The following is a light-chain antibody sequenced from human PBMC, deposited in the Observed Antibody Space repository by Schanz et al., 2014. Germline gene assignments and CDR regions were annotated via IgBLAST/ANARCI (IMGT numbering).Light chain of an antibody. CDR1: SSDVGGYNY. CDR2: DVD. Sequence: QSALTQPPSASGSPGQSVTISCTGTSSDVGGYNYVSWYQHHPAKAPKLLIYDVDRRPSAVSTRFSGSKTGNTASLTISGLQSEDEADYYCSSYAGGNNLYVFGTGTKVTVL. J-gene: IGLJ1*01. CDR3: SSYAGGNNLYV. V-gene: IGLV2-8*01.